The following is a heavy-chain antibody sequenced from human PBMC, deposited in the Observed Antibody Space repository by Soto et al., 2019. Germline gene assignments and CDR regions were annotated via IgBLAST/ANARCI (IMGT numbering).Heavy chain of an antibody. CDR3: ARVQDRVLTVTTGADWFDP. Sequence: SETLSLTCTVSGGSISSYYWSWIRQPPGKGLEWIGYIYYSGSTNYNPSLKSRVTISVDTSKNQFSLKLSSVTAADTAVYYCARVQDRVLTVTTGADWFDPWGQGTLVTVSS. CDR1: GGSISSYY. CDR2: IYYSGST. D-gene: IGHD4-17*01. V-gene: IGHV4-59*01. J-gene: IGHJ5*02.